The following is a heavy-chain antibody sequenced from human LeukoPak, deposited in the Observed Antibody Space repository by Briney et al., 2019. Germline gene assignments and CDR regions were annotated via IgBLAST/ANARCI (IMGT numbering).Heavy chain of an antibody. Sequence: PGGSLRLSCAASGFTVSSNYMSWVRQAPGKGLEWVSVIYSGGNTYYADSVKGRFTISRDKSKNTLYLQMNSLRAEDTAVYYCAKGSSSGWYFFEYWGQGTLVTVSS. CDR1: GFTVSSNY. V-gene: IGHV3-53*01. CDR2: IYSGGNT. D-gene: IGHD6-19*01. CDR3: AKGSSSGWYFFEY. J-gene: IGHJ4*02.